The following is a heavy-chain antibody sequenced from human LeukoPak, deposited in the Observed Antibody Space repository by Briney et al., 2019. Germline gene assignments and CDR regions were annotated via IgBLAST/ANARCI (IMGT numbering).Heavy chain of an antibody. CDR1: GGSFSGYY. V-gene: IGHV4-34*01. CDR2: IHHSGST. Sequence: SETLSLTCAVYGGSFSGYYWSWIRQPPGKGLEWIGEIHHSGSTNYNPSLKSRVTISVDTSKNQFSLKLSSVTAADTAVYYCARPTDYYGSGSHQYYFDYWGQGTLVTVSS. J-gene: IGHJ4*02. CDR3: ARPTDYYGSGSHQYYFDY. D-gene: IGHD3-10*01.